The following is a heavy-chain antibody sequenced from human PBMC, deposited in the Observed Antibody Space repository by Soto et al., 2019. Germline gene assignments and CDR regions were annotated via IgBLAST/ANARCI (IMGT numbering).Heavy chain of an antibody. V-gene: IGHV4-39*01. D-gene: IGHD6-13*01. CDR1: GGSISSSGYY. CDR3: ARHEQGPAFDP. J-gene: IGHJ5*02. CDR2: IYYSGST. Sequence: QVQLQESGPGLVKPSETLSLTCTVSGGSISSSGYYWAWIRQSPEKGLEWIASIYYSGSTYYTPSLKSRLTISGDTSKNQCSLKLRSVTVADTAVYYCARHEQGPAFDPWGQGTLVTVSS.